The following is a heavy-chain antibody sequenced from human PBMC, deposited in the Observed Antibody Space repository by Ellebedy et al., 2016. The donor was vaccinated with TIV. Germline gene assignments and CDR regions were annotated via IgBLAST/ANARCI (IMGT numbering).Heavy chain of an antibody. J-gene: IGHJ4*02. CDR1: GASVNSGTYS. D-gene: IGHD3-3*01. CDR2: MYNSGRS. CDR3: ARGVLSGFGQHFDY. Sequence: SETLSLXXSVSGASVNSGTYSWNWFRQPPGKGLEWIGYMYNSGRSNYNPSLESRVTISVDSSKDQFSLNLQSVAAVDTALYYCARGVLSGFGQHFDYWGQGTLVTVS. V-gene: IGHV4-61*01.